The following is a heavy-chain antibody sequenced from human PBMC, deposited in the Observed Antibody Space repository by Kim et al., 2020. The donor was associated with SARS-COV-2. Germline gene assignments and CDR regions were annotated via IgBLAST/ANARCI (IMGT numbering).Heavy chain of an antibody. CDR1: GFTFSSYA. J-gene: IGHJ4*02. CDR3: ARDQGYDSSGYYFY. D-gene: IGHD3-22*01. CDR2: ISYDGSNK. Sequence: GGSLRLSCAASGFTFSSYAMHWVRQAPGKGLEWVAVISYDGSNKYYADSVKDRFTISRDNSKNTLYLQMNSLRAEDTAVYYCARDQGYDSSGYYFYWGQGTLVTVSS. V-gene: IGHV3-30*04.